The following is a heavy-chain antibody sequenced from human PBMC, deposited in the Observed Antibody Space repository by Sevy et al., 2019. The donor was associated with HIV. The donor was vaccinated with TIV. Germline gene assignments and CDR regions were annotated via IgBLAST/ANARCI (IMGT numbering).Heavy chain of an antibody. D-gene: IGHD3-22*01. V-gene: IGHV3-7*01. CDR3: ARPYRTDPFYYSGSSGYYYPSYFDS. CDR2: INQVGSEK. CDR1: GFTFSSYW. J-gene: IGHJ4*02. Sequence: GGSLRLSCAASGFTFSSYWMTWVRQAPGKGLEWVANINQVGSEKFYLDSVKGRFTISRDNAKNSLYLQMNSLRVEDTAVYYCARPYRTDPFYYSGSSGYYYPSYFDSWGQGTLVTVSS.